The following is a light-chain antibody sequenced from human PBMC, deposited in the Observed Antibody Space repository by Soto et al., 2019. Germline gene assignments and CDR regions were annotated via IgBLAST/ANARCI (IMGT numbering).Light chain of an antibody. V-gene: IGLV2-14*01. CDR2: EVT. CDR3: NSYTGSSTPYV. CDR1: SSDVGAYNY. J-gene: IGLJ1*01. Sequence: QSVLTQPASVSGSPGQSITISCTGTSSDVGAYNYVSWYQQHPGKAPKVVIYEVTNRPSGVSNRFSGSKSGNTASLTISGLQAEDEADYYCNSYTGSSTPYVFGTGTKVTVL.